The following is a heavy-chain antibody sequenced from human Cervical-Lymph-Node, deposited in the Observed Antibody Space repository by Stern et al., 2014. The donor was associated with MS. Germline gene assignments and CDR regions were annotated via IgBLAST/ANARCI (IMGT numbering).Heavy chain of an antibody. CDR2: ISTSGTYK. CDR1: GFTFSSYS. CDR3: AREDNRDSYSFDS. J-gene: IGHJ5*01. Sequence: EVQLVESGGGPVKPGGSLRLSCAASGFTFSSYSMHWVRQAPGKGLEWVSSISTSGTYKYFADSVRGRFTISRDNARNSVYLQMNSLRAEDTAVFYCAREDNRDSYSFDSWGQGTLVTVSS. D-gene: IGHD5-24*01. V-gene: IGHV3-21*01.